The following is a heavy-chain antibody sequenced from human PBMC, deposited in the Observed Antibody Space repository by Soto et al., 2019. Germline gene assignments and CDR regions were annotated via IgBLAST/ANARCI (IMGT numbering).Heavy chain of an antibody. CDR2: INPATGAA. Sequence: QLHLVQSGAVVKKPGASVTVSCSASGYPVTAYYMHWVRQAPGRGLEWMGGINPATGAAKYTQTFQGRVTMTRDTSTRKVFMELCGPTSEDTAYLYCARGGGVGVAGSAAFEMWGQGTVVTVSS. D-gene: IGHD3-3*01. CDR3: ARGGGVGVAGSAAFEM. J-gene: IGHJ3*02. V-gene: IGHV1-2*02. CDR1: GYPVTAYY.